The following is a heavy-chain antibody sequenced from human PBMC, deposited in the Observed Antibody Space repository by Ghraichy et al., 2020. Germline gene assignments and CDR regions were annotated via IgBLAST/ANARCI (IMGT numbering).Heavy chain of an antibody. CDR1: GFTFRTYS. J-gene: IGHJ4*02. V-gene: IGHV3-48*02. CDR3: AASSGDGTGGEVSDI. CDR2: ISSGGTTV. D-gene: IGHD6-6*01. Sequence: GGSLRLSCTASGFTFRTYSMNWVRQAPGRGLEWVSYISSGGTTVYHADSVKGRFTISRDNGKNLLHLQMNSLRDDDTAVYYCAASSGDGTGGEVSDIWGQGILVTVSS.